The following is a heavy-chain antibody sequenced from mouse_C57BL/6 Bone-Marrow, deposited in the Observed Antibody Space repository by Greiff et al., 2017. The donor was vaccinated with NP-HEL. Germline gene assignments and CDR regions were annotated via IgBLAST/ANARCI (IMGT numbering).Heavy chain of an antibody. Sequence: VKQRPGQGLEWIGRIHPSDSDTNYNQKFKGKATLTVDKSSSTAYMQLSSLTSEDSAVYYCAIETVVAKEYFDYWGQGTTLTVSS. V-gene: IGHV1-74*01. D-gene: IGHD1-1*01. CDR2: IHPSDSDT. J-gene: IGHJ2*01. CDR3: AIETVVAKEYFDY.